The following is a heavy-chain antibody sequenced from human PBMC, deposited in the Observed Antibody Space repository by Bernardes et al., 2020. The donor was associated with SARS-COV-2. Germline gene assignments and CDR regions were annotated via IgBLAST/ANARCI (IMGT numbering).Heavy chain of an antibody. J-gene: IGHJ4*02. CDR2: IYYSGST. CDR3: ARGPARYDDSGYYYYNFDY. Sequence: SETLSLTCTVSGDSISSSGYYWSWIRQHPGKGLEWIGYIYYSGSTYYNPSLKSRVTISLDTSKNHFSLKLSSVTAADTAVYYCARGPARYDDSGYYYYNFDYWGQGTLVTVSS. CDR1: GDSISSSGYY. D-gene: IGHD3-22*01. V-gene: IGHV4-31*03.